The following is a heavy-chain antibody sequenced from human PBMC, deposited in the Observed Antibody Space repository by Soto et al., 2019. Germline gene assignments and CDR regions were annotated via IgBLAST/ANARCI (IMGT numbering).Heavy chain of an antibody. CDR3: ARDLGDGYYSDY. CDR2: ISAYNGNT. V-gene: IGHV1-18*01. D-gene: IGHD3-3*01. Sequence: ASVKVSCTASAYTFTSYGISWVRQAPGQGLEWMGWISAYNGNTNYAQKLQGRVTMTTDTSTSTAYMELRSLRSDDTAVYYCARDLGDGYYSDYWGQGTLVTVSS. CDR1: AYTFTSYG. J-gene: IGHJ4*02.